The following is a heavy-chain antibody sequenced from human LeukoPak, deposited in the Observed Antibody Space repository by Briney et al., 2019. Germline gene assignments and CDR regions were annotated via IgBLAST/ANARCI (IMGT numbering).Heavy chain of an antibody. J-gene: IGHJ4*02. Sequence: WGSLTLSCAASGVTFSSYSRNWVRQAPGKGLEWVAAISSSSSYIYSADSVKGRFTISRDNAKTSLYLQMTSLRVEDTAVYYCARGWLGSGLDYWGQGTLVTVSS. CDR1: GVTFSSYS. CDR2: ISSSSSYI. CDR3: ARGWLGSGLDY. D-gene: IGHD6-19*01. V-gene: IGHV3-21*01.